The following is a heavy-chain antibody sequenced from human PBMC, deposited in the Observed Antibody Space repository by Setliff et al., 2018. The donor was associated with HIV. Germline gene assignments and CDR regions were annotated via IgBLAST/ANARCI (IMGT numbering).Heavy chain of an antibody. CDR3: TRDLWGDDYYYNNMDV. V-gene: IGHV4-4*07. Sequence: PSETLSLTCIVSGDSVTGYHWNWIRQAAGKGLEWIGRIYTRGNTNYNPSLRSRVTMSVDTSKNQFSLKVTSVTAADTAVYYCTRDLWGDDYYYNNMDVWGKGTTVTVSS. CDR1: GDSVTGYH. D-gene: IGHD2-21*02. J-gene: IGHJ6*03. CDR2: IYTRGNT.